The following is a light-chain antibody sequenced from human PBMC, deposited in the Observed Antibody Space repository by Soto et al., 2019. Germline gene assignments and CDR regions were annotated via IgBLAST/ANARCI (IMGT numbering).Light chain of an antibody. CDR3: QQRSNRLPIT. J-gene: IGKJ5*01. CDR1: QSVASH. V-gene: IGKV3-11*01. CDR2: DAS. Sequence: EIVLTQSPSTLSLSPGERAALSCRASQSVASHLAWYQQKPGQPPRLLIYDASNRAAGVPARFSGSGSGTDFTLTISSLEPEDFAVYYCQQRSNRLPITFGQGTRLEIK.